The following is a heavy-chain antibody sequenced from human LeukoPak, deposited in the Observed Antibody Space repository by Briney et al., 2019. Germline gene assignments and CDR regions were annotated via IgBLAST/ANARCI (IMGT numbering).Heavy chain of an antibody. Sequence: PSETLSLTCTVSGGSISSSSYYWGWIRQPPGKGLEWIGSIYYSGSTNYNPSLKSRVTISVDTSKNQFSLKLSSVTAADTAVYYCARLGDTAMVTGAFDIWGQGTMVTVSS. CDR2: IYYSGST. J-gene: IGHJ3*02. CDR1: GGSISSSSYY. D-gene: IGHD5-18*01. CDR3: ARLGDTAMVTGAFDI. V-gene: IGHV4-39*07.